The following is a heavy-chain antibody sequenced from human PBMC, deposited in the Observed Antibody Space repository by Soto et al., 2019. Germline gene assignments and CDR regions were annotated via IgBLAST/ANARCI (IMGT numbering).Heavy chain of an antibody. V-gene: IGHV3-23*01. Sequence: EVQLLESGGGLVQPGGSLRLSCAASGFTFSSYAMTWVRQAPGKGLEWISGISGTGGSTFYADSVKGRFTISRDNSKNTLFLQLNSLTVADTAVYYCAKAPMSLEPISYWGQGTLVTVSS. CDR3: AKAPMSLEPISY. D-gene: IGHD3-10*02. CDR1: GFTFSSYA. J-gene: IGHJ4*02. CDR2: ISGTGGST.